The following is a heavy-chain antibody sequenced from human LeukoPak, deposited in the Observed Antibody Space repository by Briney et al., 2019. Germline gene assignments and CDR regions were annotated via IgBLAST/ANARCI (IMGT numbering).Heavy chain of an antibody. Sequence: PGGSLRLSCSGSGLKFGDYGLIWVRQAPGKGLEWVSGINWDGENTAYADSVKGRFTISRDNAENALYLQMDSLRAEDTALYYCARDLSATWYSLAYWGRGTLVTVSS. D-gene: IGHD2-15*01. CDR1: GLKFGDYG. V-gene: IGHV3-20*04. J-gene: IGHJ4*02. CDR2: INWDGENT. CDR3: ARDLSATWYSLAY.